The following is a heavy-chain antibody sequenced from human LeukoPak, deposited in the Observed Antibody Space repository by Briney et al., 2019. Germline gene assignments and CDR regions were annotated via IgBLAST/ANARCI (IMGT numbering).Heavy chain of an antibody. V-gene: IGHV3-23*01. CDR3: AKELGSHRHGGGDAFDI. CDR1: GFTFSSHA. J-gene: IGHJ3*02. D-gene: IGHD1-26*01. CDR2: IGDDVVST. Sequence: GGSLRLSCAASGFTFSSHAMSWVRQAPGKGLEWVSAIGDDVVSTYYAESVKGRFTISRDNSKNTLYLQMNSLRAEDTAVYYCAKELGSHRHGGGDAFDIWGQGTMVTVSS.